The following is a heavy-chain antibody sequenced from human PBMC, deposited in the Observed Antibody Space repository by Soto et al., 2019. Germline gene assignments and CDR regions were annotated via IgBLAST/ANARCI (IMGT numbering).Heavy chain of an antibody. J-gene: IGHJ4*02. CDR3: AKGGRQWLVTSDFNY. D-gene: IGHD6-19*01. V-gene: IGHV3-30*18. CDR2: VSHDGRNT. Sequence: VQLVESGGGVVQPGRSLRLSCAASGFTFSDYAMHWVRQAPGKGLEWVAVVSHDGRNTHYADSVKGRFTISRDSSKNTGSREMTSLRAEDTGGYYCAKGGRQWLVTSDFNYWGQGALVTVSS. CDR1: GFTFSDYA.